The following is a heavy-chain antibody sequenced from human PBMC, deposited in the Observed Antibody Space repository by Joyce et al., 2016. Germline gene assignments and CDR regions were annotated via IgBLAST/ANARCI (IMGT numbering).Heavy chain of an antibody. CDR3: ARGGIVYDYSMDL. J-gene: IGHJ6*02. CDR1: GFTFSTSS. CDR2: ISSDSTYI. Sequence: EVQLVESVGGLVKPGGSLRISCAASGFTFSTSSMSWFRRAPGKGLEWVSDISSDSTYIFYADSVKGRFTVSRDNAKNSLYLQMNSLRAEDTAVFFCARGGIVYDYSMDLWGQGTTVTVSS. V-gene: IGHV3-21*02. D-gene: IGHD3-22*01.